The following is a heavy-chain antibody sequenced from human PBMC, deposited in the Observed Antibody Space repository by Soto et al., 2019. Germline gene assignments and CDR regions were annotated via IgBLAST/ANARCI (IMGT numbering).Heavy chain of an antibody. CDR2: INAGNGNT. V-gene: IGHV1-3*01. J-gene: IGHJ3*02. CDR1: GYTFTSYA. CDR3: QSHNWDRPSDAFDI. Sequence: ASVKVSCKASGYTFTSYAMHWVRQAPGQRLEWMGWINAGNGNTKYSQKFQGRVTITRDTSASTAYMELSSLRSDDTAVYYCQSHNWDRPSDAFDIWGQGTMVTVSS. D-gene: IGHD1-1*01.